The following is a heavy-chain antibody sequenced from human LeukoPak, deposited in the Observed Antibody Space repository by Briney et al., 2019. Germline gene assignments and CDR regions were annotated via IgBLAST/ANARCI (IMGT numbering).Heavy chain of an antibody. J-gene: IGHJ4*02. D-gene: IGHD6-19*01. Sequence: GSLRPSCAAPGFPFNSYAMSWVRQAPGKGLEWVSAICGSGGSTYYADSVKGRFTISRDNSKNTLYLQMNSLRAEDTAVYYCAKDAIAVAGPYYFDYWGQGTLVTVSS. V-gene: IGHV3-23*01. CDR3: AKDAIAVAGPYYFDY. CDR2: ICGSGGST. CDR1: GFPFNSYA.